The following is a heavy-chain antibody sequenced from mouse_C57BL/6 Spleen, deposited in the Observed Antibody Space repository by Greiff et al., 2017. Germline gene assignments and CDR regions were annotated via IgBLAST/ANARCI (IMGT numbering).Heavy chain of an antibody. V-gene: IGHV1-82*01. CDR3: ARGGYDYDEGYAMDY. D-gene: IGHD2-4*01. Sequence: QVQLQQSGPELVKPGASVKISCKASGYAFSSSWMNWVKQRPGKGLEWIGRIYPGDGDTNYNGKFKGKATLTADKSSSTAYMQLSSLTSEDPAVYFCARGGYDYDEGYAMDYWGQGTSVTVSS. J-gene: IGHJ4*01. CDR2: IYPGDGDT. CDR1: GYAFSSSW.